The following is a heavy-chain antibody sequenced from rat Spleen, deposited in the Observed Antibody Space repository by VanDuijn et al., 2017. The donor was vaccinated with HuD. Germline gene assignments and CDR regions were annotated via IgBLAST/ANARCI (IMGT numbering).Heavy chain of an antibody. CDR3: ARQDTSGYSNWFAY. CDR2: ISYDGSGT. CDR1: GFTFTDFY. J-gene: IGHJ3*01. V-gene: IGHV5-29*01. Sequence: EVQLVESDGGLVQPGRSLKLSCAASGFTFTDFYMAWVRQAPTKGLEWVATISYDGSGTYYRDSVKGRFSISRDDAKSTLYLLMDSLRSEDTATYYCARQDTSGYSNWFAYWGQGTLVTVSS. D-gene: IGHD4-3*01.